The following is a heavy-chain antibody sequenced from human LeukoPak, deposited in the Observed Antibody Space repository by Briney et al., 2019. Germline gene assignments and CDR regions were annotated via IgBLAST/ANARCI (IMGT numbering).Heavy chain of an antibody. J-gene: IGHJ4*02. D-gene: IGHD3-22*01. CDR1: GITLSNYG. CDR3: AKRGVVIRVILVGFHKEAYYFDS. V-gene: IGHV3-23*01. Sequence: GGSLRLSCAVSGITLSNYGMSWVRQAPGKGLEWVAGISGSGGGTNYADSVKGRFTISRDNARDTLYLQMNSLRVEDTAAYFCAKRGVVIRVILVGFHKEAYYFDSWGQGALVTVSS. CDR2: ISGSGGGT.